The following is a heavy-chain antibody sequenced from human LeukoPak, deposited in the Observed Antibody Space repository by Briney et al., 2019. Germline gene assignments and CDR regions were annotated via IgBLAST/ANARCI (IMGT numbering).Heavy chain of an antibody. CDR3: ARSRYDILTGYPWYFDY. Sequence: PGGSLRLSCAASGFIFSDLYMTWIRQAPGKGLEYLAYISQSSTVTVYADSVKGRFTISRDNAKNSLYLQMNSLRAEDTAVYYCARSRYDILTGYPWYFDYWGQGTLVTVSS. J-gene: IGHJ4*02. CDR1: GFIFSDLY. CDR2: ISQSSTVT. V-gene: IGHV3-11*03. D-gene: IGHD3-9*01.